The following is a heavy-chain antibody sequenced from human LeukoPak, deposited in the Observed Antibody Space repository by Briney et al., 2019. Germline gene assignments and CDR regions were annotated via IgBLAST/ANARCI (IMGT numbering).Heavy chain of an antibody. V-gene: IGHV3-23*01. CDR1: GFSFSTYA. CDR3: AKGFRGAATDAFDI. J-gene: IGHJ3*02. Sequence: TGGSLRLSCAASGFSFSTYAMNWVRQAPGKGLEWISLISGDGESTYADSVKGRLTLSRDNSKRTLYLQMNSLRAEDTAVYYCAKGFRGAATDAFDIWGQGTMVTVSS. D-gene: IGHD3-10*01. CDR2: ISGDGEST.